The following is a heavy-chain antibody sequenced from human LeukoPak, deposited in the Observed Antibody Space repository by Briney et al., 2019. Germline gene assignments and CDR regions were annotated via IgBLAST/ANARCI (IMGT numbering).Heavy chain of an antibody. CDR1: GFTFSSYP. Sequence: PGGSLRPSCAASGFTFSSYPMSWVRQAPGKGLEWVSVISGSGGSTYYADSVKGRFTISRDNSKNTLYLQMDSLRAEDTAVYYCGKCLNERKPSYFDYWGQGTLVTVAS. J-gene: IGHJ4*02. V-gene: IGHV3-23*01. CDR3: GKCLNERKPSYFDY. D-gene: IGHD1-1*01. CDR2: ISGSGGST.